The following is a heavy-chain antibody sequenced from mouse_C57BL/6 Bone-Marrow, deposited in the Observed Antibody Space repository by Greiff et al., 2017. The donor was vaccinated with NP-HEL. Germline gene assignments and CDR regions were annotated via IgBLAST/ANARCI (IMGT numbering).Heavy chain of an antibody. CDR1: GYAFTNYL. J-gene: IGHJ2*01. CDR2: INPGSGGT. D-gene: IGHD1-1*01. CDR3: ARSTVVAHYFDY. V-gene: IGHV1-54*01. Sequence: VKLQQSGAELVRPGTSVKVSCKASGYAFTNYLIEWVKQRPGQGLEWIGVINPGSGGTNYNEKFKGKATLTADKSSSTAYMQLSSLTSEDSAVYFCARSTVVAHYFDYWGQGTTLTVSS.